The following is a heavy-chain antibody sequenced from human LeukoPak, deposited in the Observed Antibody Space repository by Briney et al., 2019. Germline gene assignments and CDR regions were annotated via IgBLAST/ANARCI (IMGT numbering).Heavy chain of an antibody. CDR2: ISSGGSTI. CDR1: GFTFSDYY. Sequence: GGSLRLSCAASGFTFSDYYMSWIRQAPGKGLEWVSYISSGGSTIYYADSVKGRFTISRDNSKNTLYLQMNSLRAEDTAVYYCAKDLGSSGWYIDYWGQGTLVTVSS. J-gene: IGHJ4*02. V-gene: IGHV3-11*01. CDR3: AKDLGSSGWYIDY. D-gene: IGHD6-19*01.